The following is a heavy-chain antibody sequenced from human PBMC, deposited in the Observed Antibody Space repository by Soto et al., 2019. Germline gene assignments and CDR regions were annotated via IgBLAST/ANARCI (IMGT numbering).Heavy chain of an antibody. V-gene: IGHV3-53*01. CDR1: GFSVSSNY. D-gene: IGHD3-10*01. CDR2: IYSSGTI. Sequence: GGSVRLSCEASGFSVSSNYMSWVRQAPGKGLEWVAVIYSSGTIYYADSVKGRFTISRDSPENTLYLQMTSLRGEDTAVYFCARDPFSQSSPDSSCFINWGPGTMVTVSS. CDR3: ARDPFSQSSPDSSCFIN. J-gene: IGHJ4*02.